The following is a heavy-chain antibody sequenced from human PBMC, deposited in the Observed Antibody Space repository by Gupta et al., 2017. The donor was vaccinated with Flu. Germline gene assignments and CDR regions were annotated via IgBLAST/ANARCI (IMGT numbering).Heavy chain of an antibody. Sequence: VQLVESGGGLVKPGGSLRLSCAASGFTFSSFGMNWVRQAPGKGLEWISSISSSPTYKSYADSVKGRFTISRDNAENSLFLQVSSLRVEDTAIYYCARRGNYLGDAFDIWGRGTMVTVSS. V-gene: IGHV3-21*01. CDR1: GFTFSSFG. CDR2: ISSSPTYK. D-gene: IGHD2/OR15-2a*01. J-gene: IGHJ3*02. CDR3: ARRGNYLGDAFDI.